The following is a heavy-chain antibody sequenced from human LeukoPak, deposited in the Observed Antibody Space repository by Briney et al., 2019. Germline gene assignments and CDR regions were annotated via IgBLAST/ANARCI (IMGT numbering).Heavy chain of an antibody. CDR3: ARGPANEYYFDY. J-gene: IGHJ4*02. D-gene: IGHD1-1*01. CDR2: INTDGSNT. CDR1: GFAFSSYW. V-gene: IGHV3-74*01. Sequence: GGSLRLSCTASGFAFSSYWMHWVRQAPGKGLVWVSRINTDGSNTRNADSVKGRFTISRDNAKNTLYLQMNSLRAEDTAVYYCARGPANEYYFDYWGQGTLVTVSS.